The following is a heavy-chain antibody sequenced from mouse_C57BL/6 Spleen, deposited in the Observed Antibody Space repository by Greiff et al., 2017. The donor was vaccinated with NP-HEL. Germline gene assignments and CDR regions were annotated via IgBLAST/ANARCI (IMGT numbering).Heavy chain of an antibody. CDR3: ARSPAYYYGSSYAMDY. CDR1: GYAFTNYL. Sequence: VQLQQSGAELVRPGTSVKVSCKASGYAFTNYLIEWVKQRPGQGLEWIGVINPGSGGTKYNEKFKGKATLTADKSSSTAYMQISSLTSEDSAVYFCARSPAYYYGSSYAMDYWGQGTSVTVSS. V-gene: IGHV1-54*01. D-gene: IGHD1-1*01. J-gene: IGHJ4*01. CDR2: INPGSGGT.